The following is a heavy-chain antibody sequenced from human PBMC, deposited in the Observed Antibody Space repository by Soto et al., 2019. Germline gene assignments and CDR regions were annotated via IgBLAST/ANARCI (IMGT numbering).Heavy chain of an antibody. CDR1: GGSISSSSYY. J-gene: IGHJ5*02. D-gene: IGHD2-2*01. Sequence: ETLSLTCTVSGGSISSSSYYWGWIRQPPGKGLEWIGSIYYSGITYYNPSLKSRVTISVDTSKNQFSVKLSSVTAADTAVYYCARQYRLFDPWGQGTLVTVSS. CDR3: ARQYRLFDP. V-gene: IGHV4-39*01. CDR2: IYYSGIT.